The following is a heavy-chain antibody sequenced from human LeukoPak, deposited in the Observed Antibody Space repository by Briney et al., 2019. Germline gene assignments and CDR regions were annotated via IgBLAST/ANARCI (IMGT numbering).Heavy chain of an antibody. V-gene: IGHV4-39*01. J-gene: IGHJ4*02. Sequence: PSETLSLTCTVSGGSISSSSDYWGWIRPPPGKGLEWIGSIYYSGSTYCNLSLMTRVTISVHTSRNQFSLKLSSETAADTAVYYCARRKEEGSDWYGDFDYWGQGTLVTVSS. CDR1: GGSISSSSDY. D-gene: IGHD6-19*01. CDR2: IYYSGST. CDR3: ARRKEEGSDWYGDFDY.